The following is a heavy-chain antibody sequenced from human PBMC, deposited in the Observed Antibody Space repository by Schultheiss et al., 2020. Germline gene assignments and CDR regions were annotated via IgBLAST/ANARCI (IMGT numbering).Heavy chain of an antibody. V-gene: IGHV4-34*01. CDR1: GGSFSGYY. J-gene: IGHJ4*02. Sequence: SETLSLTCAVYGGSFSGYYWSWIRQPPGKGLEWIGEINHSGSTNYNPSLKSRVTISVDTSKNQFSLKLSSVTAADTAVYYCARTRSGRDGFLFDYWGQGTLVTVSS. CDR2: INHSGST. D-gene: IGHD5-24*01. CDR3: ARTRSGRDGFLFDY.